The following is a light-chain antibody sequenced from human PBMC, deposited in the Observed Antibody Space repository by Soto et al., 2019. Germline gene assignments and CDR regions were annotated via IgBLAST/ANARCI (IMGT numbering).Light chain of an antibody. CDR3: QQSYSTLT. CDR1: QSISSY. CDR2: AAS. Sequence: DLQITQSPSSLSASVGPTVAITFTASQSISSYLNWYQQKPGKAPKLLIYAASSLQSGVPSRFSGSGSGTDFTVTISSLKPEDFATYYCQQSYSTLTFGGGTKVDIK. V-gene: IGKV1-39*01. J-gene: IGKJ4*01.